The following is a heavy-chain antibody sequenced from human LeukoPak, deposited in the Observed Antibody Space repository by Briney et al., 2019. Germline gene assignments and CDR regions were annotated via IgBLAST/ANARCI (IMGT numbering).Heavy chain of an antibody. CDR3: ARHSGGGRQLYSSSWPYYFDY. D-gene: IGHD6-13*01. CDR1: GGSISSGSYY. V-gene: IGHV4-61*02. Sequence: SETLSLTCTVSGGSISSGSYYWSWIRQPAGKGLEWIGRIYTSGSTNYNPSLKSRVTISVDTSKNQFSLKLSSVTAADTAVYYCARHSGGGRQLYSSSWPYYFDYWGQGTLVTVSS. CDR2: IYTSGST. J-gene: IGHJ4*02.